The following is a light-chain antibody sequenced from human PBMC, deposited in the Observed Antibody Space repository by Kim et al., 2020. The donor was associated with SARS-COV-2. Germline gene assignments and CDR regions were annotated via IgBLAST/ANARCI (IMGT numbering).Light chain of an antibody. V-gene: IGKV1-33*01. Sequence: DIQMTQSPSSLSASVGDRVTITCQASQDISNYLNWYQPKPGKAPKLLIYDASNLETGVPSRFSGSGSGTDFTFTISSLQPEDIATYYCQQYDNPMYTFGQGTKLEI. J-gene: IGKJ2*01. CDR2: DAS. CDR3: QQYDNPMYT. CDR1: QDISNY.